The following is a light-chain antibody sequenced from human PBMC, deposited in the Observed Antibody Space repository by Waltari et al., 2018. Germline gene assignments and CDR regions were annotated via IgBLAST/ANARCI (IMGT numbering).Light chain of an antibody. Sequence: DIVMTQSPDSLAVSLGERATINCKSRQSVLYSPHNNNHLAWYQQKPGQPPKLLIYWASTRESGVPDRFSGSGSGTDFTLTISSLQSEDFATYFCQQYDSVFALTFGGGTKVEIK. CDR2: WAS. CDR3: QQYDSVFALT. CDR1: QSVLYSPHNNNH. J-gene: IGKJ4*01. V-gene: IGKV4-1*01.